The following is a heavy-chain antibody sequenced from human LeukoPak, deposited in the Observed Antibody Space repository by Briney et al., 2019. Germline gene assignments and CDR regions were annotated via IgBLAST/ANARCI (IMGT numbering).Heavy chain of an antibody. J-gene: IGHJ4*02. Sequence: SETLSLTCTVSGGSISSNSYYWGWIRQPPGKGLEWIGSIYHSGTAYYNSSLKSRLTISVDTSRNQFSLRLSSVTAADTAVYYCARGVAGTVADDYWGQGTLVTVSS. CDR2: IYHSGTA. CDR1: GGSISSNSYY. D-gene: IGHD6-19*01. CDR3: ARGVAGTVADDY. V-gene: IGHV4-39*07.